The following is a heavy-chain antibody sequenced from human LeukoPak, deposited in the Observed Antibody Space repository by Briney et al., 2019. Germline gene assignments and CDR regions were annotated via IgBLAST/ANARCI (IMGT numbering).Heavy chain of an antibody. D-gene: IGHD3-9*01. Sequence: GGSLRLSCAASGFTFSSYSMNWVRQAPGKGLEWVSSISSYSTYMYYSDSVKGRFTISRDNAKNSLYLEMNSLRAEDTAVYYCARDHYDILTGYYMSYFDYWGQGTLVTVSS. CDR2: ISSYSTYM. V-gene: IGHV3-21*01. CDR3: ARDHYDILTGYYMSYFDY. J-gene: IGHJ4*02. CDR1: GFTFSSYS.